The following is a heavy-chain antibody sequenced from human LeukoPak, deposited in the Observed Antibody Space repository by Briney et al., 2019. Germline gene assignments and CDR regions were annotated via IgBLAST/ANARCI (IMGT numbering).Heavy chain of an antibody. D-gene: IGHD4-23*01. J-gene: IGHJ2*01. CDR1: GFTFSIYW. V-gene: IGHV3-7*05. CDR3: ASPLVESSGNVHFGL. CDR2: IKPDGSWK. Sequence: GGSLRLSCAASGFTFSIYWMTWVRQAPGKGLEWVANIKPDGSWKSYVDSVKGRFIISRDNAKKSLYMEMNSLRAEDTAVYYCASPLVESSGNVHFGLWGRGTLVIVSS.